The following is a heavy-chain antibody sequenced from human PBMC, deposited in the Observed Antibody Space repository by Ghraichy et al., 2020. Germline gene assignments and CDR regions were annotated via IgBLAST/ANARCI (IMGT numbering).Heavy chain of an antibody. CDR1: GFTFSSYS. J-gene: IGHJ6*02. CDR3: ARGSRVVRFYYYDGMDV. CDR2: ITSSSRTI. V-gene: IGHV3-48*02. Sequence: GGSLRLSCVGSGFTFSSYSMNWVRQSPGKGLEWVSYITSSSRTIFYADSVKGRFTISRDNAQNSLYLQMNSLRDEDTAIYYCARGSRVVRFYYYDGMDVWGQGTMVTVSS. D-gene: IGHD4-23*01.